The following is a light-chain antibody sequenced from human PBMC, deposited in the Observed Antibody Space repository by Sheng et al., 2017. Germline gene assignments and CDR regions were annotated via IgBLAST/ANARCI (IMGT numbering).Light chain of an antibody. CDR2: DNN. Sequence: QSVLTQPPSVSAAPGQKVTISCSGSKSNIGSNYVSWYQQLPGTAPKLLISDNNNRVSGIPDRFSGSQSGSSATLDIIGLQSEDEADYYCATWDTSLSGGVFGGGTRVTVL. CDR3: ATWDTSLSGGV. V-gene: IGLV1-51*01. J-gene: IGLJ2*01. CDR1: KSNIGSNY.